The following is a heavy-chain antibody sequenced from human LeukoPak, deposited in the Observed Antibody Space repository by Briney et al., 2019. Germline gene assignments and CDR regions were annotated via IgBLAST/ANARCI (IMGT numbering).Heavy chain of an antibody. D-gene: IGHD2-2*01. CDR3: AHRGYAYSYFDY. Sequence: SGPTLVKPTQTLTLTCSFSGFSISTRGVGVGWFRQPPGKALEWLAHIYWDDDKRYSPSPKSRLTITKDTSKNQVVLTMTDIGPMDTATYYCAHRGYAYSYFDYWGQGTLVTVSS. CDR1: GFSISTRGVG. V-gene: IGHV2-5*02. CDR2: IYWDDDK. J-gene: IGHJ4*02.